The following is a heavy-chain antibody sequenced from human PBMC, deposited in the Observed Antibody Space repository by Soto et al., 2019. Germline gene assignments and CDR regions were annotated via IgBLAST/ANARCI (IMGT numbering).Heavy chain of an antibody. V-gene: IGHV1-18*01. CDR2: ISAYNGNT. D-gene: IGHD5-12*01. CDR3: VRDTGYESDY. J-gene: IGHJ4*02. CDR1: GYTFTSYG. Sequence: QVQLVQSGAEVKKPGASVKVSCKASGYTFTSYGISWVRQAPGQGLEWMGWISAYNGNTNYAQKLQGRVTMTTDTSRSTAYMEPRSLRSDGTVVWYWVRDTGYESDYWGQGTLVTVSS.